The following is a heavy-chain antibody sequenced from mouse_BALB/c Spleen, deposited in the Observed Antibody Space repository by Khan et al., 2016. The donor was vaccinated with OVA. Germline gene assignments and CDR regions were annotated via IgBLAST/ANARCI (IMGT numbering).Heavy chain of an antibody. CDR3: AREDGNYGAFAY. J-gene: IGHJ3*01. D-gene: IGHD2-1*01. CDR1: GYTFTDYA. CDR2: ISTYSGNS. Sequence: QVQLQQSGPELVRPGVSVKISCKGSGYTFTDYAMHWVKQSHAKSLEWIGIISTYSGNSNYNQRFKGKATMTVGKSSSTAYMELARLTSEDSAIYDCAREDGNYGAFAYWGQGTLVTVSA. V-gene: IGHV1S137*01.